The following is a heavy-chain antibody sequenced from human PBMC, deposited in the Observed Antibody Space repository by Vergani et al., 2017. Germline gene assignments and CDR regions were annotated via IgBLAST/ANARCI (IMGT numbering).Heavy chain of an antibody. Sequence: QVQLVESGGGLVQPGGSLRLSCAASGFTFSSYAISWVRQAPGQGLEWMGGIIPIFGTANYAQKFQGRVTITADESTSTAYMELSSLRSEDTAVYYCARSMGAFDIWGQGTMVTVSS. J-gene: IGHJ3*02. CDR1: GFTFSSYA. V-gene: IGHV1-69*01. CDR2: IIPIFGTA. CDR3: ARSMGAFDI. D-gene: IGHD2/OR15-2a*01.